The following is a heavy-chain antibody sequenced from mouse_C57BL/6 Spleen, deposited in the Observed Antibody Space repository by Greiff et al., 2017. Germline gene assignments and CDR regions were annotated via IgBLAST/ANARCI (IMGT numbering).Heavy chain of an antibody. V-gene: IGHV1-15*01. CDR3: TRKYLPSYYFDY. D-gene: IGHD5-1-1*01. CDR2: IDPETGGT. J-gene: IGHJ2*01. Sequence: QVQLQQSGAELVRPGASVTLSCKASGYTFTDYEMHWVKQTPVHGLEWIGAIDPETGGTAYNQKFKGKAILTADKSSSTAYMELRSLTSEDSAVYYCTRKYLPSYYFDYWGQGTTLTVSS. CDR1: GYTFTDYE.